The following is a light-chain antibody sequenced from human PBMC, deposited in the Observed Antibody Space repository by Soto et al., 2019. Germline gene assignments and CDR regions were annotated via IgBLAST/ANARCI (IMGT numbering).Light chain of an antibody. Sequence: ALTQPAFVSGSPGQSITISCTGTSSDVGAYNYVSWYQQHPGKAPKLMIYEVSNRPSGVSHRFSGSKSDNTASLTISGLQTDDEADYYCSSYTSSRTLVFGTGTKVTV. CDR3: SSYTSSRTLV. CDR1: SSDVGAYNY. V-gene: IGLV2-14*01. J-gene: IGLJ1*01. CDR2: EVS.